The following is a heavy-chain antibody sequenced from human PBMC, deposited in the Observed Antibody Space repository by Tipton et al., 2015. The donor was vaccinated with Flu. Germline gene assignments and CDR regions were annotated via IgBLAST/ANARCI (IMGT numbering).Heavy chain of an antibody. V-gene: IGHV4-59*01. CDR2: SYYSGST. D-gene: IGHD3-10*01. CDR3: ARDRGWPASLDY. CDR1: GGSLSSFY. Sequence: TLSLTCTVSGGSLSSFYWSWIRQPPGKGLEWIGFSYYSGSTSYNPSLQSRVTISVDTSRNQFSLNLKSVTAADTAVYYCARDRGWPASLDYWGQGTLVTVSS. J-gene: IGHJ4*02.